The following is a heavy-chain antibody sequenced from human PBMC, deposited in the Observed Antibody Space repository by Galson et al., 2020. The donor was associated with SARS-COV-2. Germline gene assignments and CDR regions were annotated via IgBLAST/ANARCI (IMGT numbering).Heavy chain of an antibody. D-gene: IGHD2-15*01. J-gene: IGHJ4*02. CDR1: GFTFSSYT. CDR2: ISSSSYTI. Sequence: GGSLRLSCAASGFTFSSYTFTWVRQAPGKGLEWISYISSSSYTISYADSVKGRFTISRDNAKNSLFLQMNSLRADDTAVYYCASRYCSGGAGYLDYWGQGTLVTVSS. CDR3: ASRYCSGGAGYLDY. V-gene: IGHV3-48*04.